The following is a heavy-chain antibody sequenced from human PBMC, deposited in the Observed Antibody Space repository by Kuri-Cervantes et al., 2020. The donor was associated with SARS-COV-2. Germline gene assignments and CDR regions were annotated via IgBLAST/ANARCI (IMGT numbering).Heavy chain of an antibody. CDR2: IYHSGST. CDR1: GYSISSGYY. V-gene: IGHV4-38-2*02. J-gene: IGHJ4*02. Sequence: SETLSLTCAVSGYSISSGYYWGWIRQPPGKGLEWIGSIYHSGSTYYNPSLKSRVTISVDTSKNQFSLKLSSVTAADTAVYYCARDYGDHWMGFDYWGQGTLVTVSS. CDR3: ARDYGDHWMGFDY. D-gene: IGHD4-17*01.